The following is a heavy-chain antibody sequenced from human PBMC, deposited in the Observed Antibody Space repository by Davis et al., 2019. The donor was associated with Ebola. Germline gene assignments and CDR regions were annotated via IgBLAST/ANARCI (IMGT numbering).Heavy chain of an antibody. J-gene: IGHJ3*02. CDR1: GFTFSSYW. D-gene: IGHD3-22*01. CDR3: ARDPHYYYDSSGYYSGDAFDI. CDR2: INSDGSST. V-gene: IGHV3-74*01. Sequence: GESLKISCAASGFTFSSYWMHWVRQAPGKGLVWVSRINSDGSSTSYADSVKGRFTISRDNAKNTLYLQMNSLRAEDTAVYYCARDPHYYYDSSGYYSGDAFDIWGQGTMVTVSS.